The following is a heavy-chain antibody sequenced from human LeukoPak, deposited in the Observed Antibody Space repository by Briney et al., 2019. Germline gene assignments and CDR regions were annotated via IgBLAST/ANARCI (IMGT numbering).Heavy chain of an antibody. D-gene: IGHD2-8*02. CDR2: IFPSGGEI. CDR3: ATYRQVLLPFES. V-gene: IGHV3-23*01. J-gene: IGHJ4*02. Sequence: GGSLRLSCAASGFTFSTFAMIWVRQPPGKGLEWVSSIFPSGGEIHYADSVRGRFTISRDNSKSTLSLQMNSLKAEDTAIYYCATYRQVLLPFESWGQGTLVTVS. CDR1: GFTFSTFA.